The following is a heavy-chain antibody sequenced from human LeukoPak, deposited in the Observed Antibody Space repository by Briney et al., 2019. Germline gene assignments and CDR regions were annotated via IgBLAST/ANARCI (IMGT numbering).Heavy chain of an antibody. Sequence: SETLSLTCTVSGDSISSYYWSWIRQPAGKGLEWIGRIYTSGSTNYNPSLKSRVTMSVDTSKNQFSLNMRSVTAADTAVYYCAREADYYFDYWGQGTLVTVSS. CDR1: GDSISSYY. J-gene: IGHJ4*02. D-gene: IGHD6-25*01. V-gene: IGHV4-4*07. CDR3: AREADYYFDY. CDR2: IYTSGST.